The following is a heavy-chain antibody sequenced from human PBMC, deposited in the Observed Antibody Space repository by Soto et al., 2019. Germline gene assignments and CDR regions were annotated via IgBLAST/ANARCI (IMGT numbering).Heavy chain of an antibody. J-gene: IGHJ4*02. V-gene: IGHV4-31*03. CDR3: ARYGSGSYSPTTFDY. Sequence: QVQLQESGPGLVKPSQTLSLTCTVSGGSISSGGYYWSWIRQHPGKGLECIGYIYYSGSTYYNPSLTRRVTISVDTSENQFSLKLSSVTAAATAVYYCARYGSGSYSPTTFDYWGQGTLVTVSS. CDR2: IYYSGST. CDR1: GGSISSGGYY. D-gene: IGHD3-10*01.